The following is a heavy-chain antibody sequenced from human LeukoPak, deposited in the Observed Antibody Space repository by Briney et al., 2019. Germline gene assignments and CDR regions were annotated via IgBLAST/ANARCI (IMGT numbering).Heavy chain of an antibody. D-gene: IGHD1-1*01. CDR1: GFTFSDYA. Sequence: GRSLRLSCAASGFTFSDYAMHRVRQAPGKGLEWVAVISFDGTNKYYADSVQGRFFISRDNSKYTLYLQMNSLRTEDTAVYYCAREGTAGTNLNWFDPWGQGTLVTVSS. CDR2: ISFDGTNK. CDR3: AREGTAGTNLNWFDP. V-gene: IGHV3-30-3*01. J-gene: IGHJ5*02.